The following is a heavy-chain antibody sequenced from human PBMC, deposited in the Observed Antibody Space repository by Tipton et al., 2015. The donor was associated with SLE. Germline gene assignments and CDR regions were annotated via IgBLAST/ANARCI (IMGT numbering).Heavy chain of an antibody. Sequence: TLSLTCTVSGYSISSGYYWGWIRQPPGKGLEWIGSIYYSGSTNYNPSLKSRVTISVDTSKNQFSLKLSSVTAADTAVYYCARGSHVLLDYWGQGTLVTVSS. V-gene: IGHV4-38-2*02. D-gene: IGHD3-10*01. CDR1: GYSISSGYY. J-gene: IGHJ4*02. CDR2: IYYSGST. CDR3: ARGSHVLLDY.